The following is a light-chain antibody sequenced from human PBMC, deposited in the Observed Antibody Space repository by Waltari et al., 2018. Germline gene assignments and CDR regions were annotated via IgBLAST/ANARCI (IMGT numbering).Light chain of an antibody. Sequence: DFVMTQSPDSLAVSLGERATINGKSSKNLLWRYNFKNYLSWYQQKPGQPPKLLIYWASTRESGVPDRFSGSGSGTNFTLTISGLQAEDVAVYYCQQYYSTPPTFGQGTKLKIK. CDR2: WAS. CDR1: KNLLWRYNFKNY. CDR3: QQYYSTPPT. J-gene: IGKJ2*01. V-gene: IGKV4-1*01.